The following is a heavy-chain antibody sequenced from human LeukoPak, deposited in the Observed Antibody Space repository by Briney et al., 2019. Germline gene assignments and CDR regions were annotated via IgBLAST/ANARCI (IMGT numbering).Heavy chain of an antibody. J-gene: IGHJ4*02. Sequence: SETLSLTCAVYGGSFSGYYWSWIRQPPGKGLEWIGEISHSGSTNYNPSLKSRVTISVDTSKNQFSLKLSSVTAADTAVYYCARARATGHTYDFWSGYYVIGQFDYWGQGTLVTVSS. CDR2: ISHSGST. D-gene: IGHD3-3*01. V-gene: IGHV4-34*01. CDR1: GGSFSGYY. CDR3: ARARATGHTYDFWSGYYVIGQFDY.